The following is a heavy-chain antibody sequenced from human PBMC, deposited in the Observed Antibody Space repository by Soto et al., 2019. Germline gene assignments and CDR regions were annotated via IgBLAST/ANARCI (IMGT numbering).Heavy chain of an antibody. CDR2: IYYSGST. CDR1: GGSISSGGYY. CDR3: ARDVEAGDTYYDFWSGSSGYYYNIDV. Sequence: QVQLQESGPGLVKPSQTLSLTCTVSGGSISSGGYYWSWIRQHPGQGLEWIGYIYYSGSTYYNPSHKRRVTTSVDTSKNQFSLKLNSVTAADTVVYYLARDVEAGDTYYDFWSGSSGYYYNIDVWGKGTTVTVSS. V-gene: IGHV4-31*03. J-gene: IGHJ6*03. D-gene: IGHD3-3*01.